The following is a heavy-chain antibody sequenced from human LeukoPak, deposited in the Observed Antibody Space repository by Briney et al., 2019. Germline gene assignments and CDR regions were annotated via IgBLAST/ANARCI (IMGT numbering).Heavy chain of an antibody. CDR1: GYSISSGYY. J-gene: IGHJ4*02. Sequence: SETLSLTCAVSGYSISSGYYWGWIRQPPGKGLEWIGSIYHSGSTYYNPSLKSRVTISVDTSKNQFSQKLSSVTAADTAVYYCARRYYDIDYWGQGTLATVSS. D-gene: IGHD3-9*01. CDR2: IYHSGST. V-gene: IGHV4-38-2*01. CDR3: ARRYYDIDY.